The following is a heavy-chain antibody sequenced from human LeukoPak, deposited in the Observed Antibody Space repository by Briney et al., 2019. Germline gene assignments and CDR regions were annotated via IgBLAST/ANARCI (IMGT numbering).Heavy chain of an antibody. Sequence: PSETLSLTCTVSGGXIRTYYCNWIRQTPGKGLDWIGYFSYSGSANYNPSLKSRVTISVDTSKNQFSLKLISVTAEDTAVYYCARGGGCTTTSCDLDYWGQGTLVTVSS. J-gene: IGHJ4*02. CDR3: ARGGGCTTTSCDLDY. CDR2: FSYSGSA. V-gene: IGHV4-59*01. D-gene: IGHD2-2*01. CDR1: GGXIRTYY.